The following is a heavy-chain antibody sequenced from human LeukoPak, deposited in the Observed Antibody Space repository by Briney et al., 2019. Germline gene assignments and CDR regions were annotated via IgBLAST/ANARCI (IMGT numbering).Heavy chain of an antibody. CDR2: ISSSSSTI. CDR3: ARTVTTYWYFDL. Sequence: PGGSLRLSCAASGFTFSSYSMNWVRQAPGKGLEWVSYISSSSSTIYYADSVKGRFTISRDNARNSLYLQMNSLRAEDTAVYYCARTVTTYWYFDLWGRGTLVTVSS. V-gene: IGHV3-48*01. CDR1: GFTFSSYS. J-gene: IGHJ2*01. D-gene: IGHD4-17*01.